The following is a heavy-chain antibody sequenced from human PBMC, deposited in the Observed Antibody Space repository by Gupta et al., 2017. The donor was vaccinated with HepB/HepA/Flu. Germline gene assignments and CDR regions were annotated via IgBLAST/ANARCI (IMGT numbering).Heavy chain of an antibody. CDR3: ARYDAISGWYRGVLDH. V-gene: IGHV3-64*01. J-gene: IGHJ4*02. D-gene: IGHD6-19*01. CDR2: IGTNGGGT. CDR1: GFTFSNYA. Sequence: EVQLVESGGGLVQPGGSLRLSCAASGFTFSNYAMHWVRQAPGKGLEYVSAIGTNGGGTYYANSVKGRFSISRDNSKNTLYLQMGSLRAEDMAVYYCARYDAISGWYRGVLDHWGQGTLVTVSS.